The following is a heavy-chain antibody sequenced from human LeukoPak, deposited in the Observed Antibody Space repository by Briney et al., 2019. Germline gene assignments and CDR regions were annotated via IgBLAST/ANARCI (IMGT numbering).Heavy chain of an antibody. CDR3: ASRGPYYYDSSGYFYMDV. J-gene: IGHJ6*03. D-gene: IGHD3-22*01. Sequence: SSVKVSCKASGGTFSSYAISWVRQAPGQGLEWMGRIIPIFGTANYAQKFQGRVTITTDESTSTAYMELSSLRSEDTAVYYCASRGPYYYDSSGYFYMDVWGKGTTVTVSS. V-gene: IGHV1-69*05. CDR1: GGTFSSYA. CDR2: IIPIFGTA.